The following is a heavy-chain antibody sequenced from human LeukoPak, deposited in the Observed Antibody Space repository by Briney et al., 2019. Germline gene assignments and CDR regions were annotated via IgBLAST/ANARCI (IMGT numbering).Heavy chain of an antibody. V-gene: IGHV4-34*01. J-gene: IGHJ5*02. Sequence: SETLSLTCAVYGGSFSGYYWSWIRQPPGKGLEWIGEINHSGSTNYNPSLKSRVTISVDTPKNQFSLHLNSVTPEDTAVYYCVRSRDGYLTAFDPWGQGTLVTVSS. CDR2: INHSGST. CDR1: GGSFSGYY. D-gene: IGHD5-24*01. CDR3: VRSRDGYLTAFDP.